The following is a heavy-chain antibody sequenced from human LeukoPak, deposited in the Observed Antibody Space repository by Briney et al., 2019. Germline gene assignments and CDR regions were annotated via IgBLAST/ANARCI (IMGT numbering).Heavy chain of an antibody. V-gene: IGHV3-23*01. CDR2: ISGSGGST. D-gene: IGHD2-2*01. Sequence: PGGSLRLSCAASGFTFSSYAMSWVRQAPGKGLEWVSAISGSGGSTYYADSVKGRFTISRDNSKNTLYLQMNSLRAEDTAVYYCTVGQYCSSTSCYGYYYYGMDVWGQGTTVTVSS. J-gene: IGHJ6*02. CDR1: GFTFSSYA. CDR3: TVGQYCSSTSCYGYYYYGMDV.